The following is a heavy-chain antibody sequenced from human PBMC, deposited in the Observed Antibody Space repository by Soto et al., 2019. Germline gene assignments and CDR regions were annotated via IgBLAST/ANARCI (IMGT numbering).Heavy chain of an antibody. D-gene: IGHD4-17*01. J-gene: IGHJ6*02. Sequence: SVKVSCKASGGTFSSYAISWVRQAPGQGLEWMGGIIPIFGTANYAQKFQGRVTITADESTSTAYMELSSLRSEDTAVYYCARDQEVTTVVSYYYYGMDVWGQGTTVTVSS. V-gene: IGHV1-69*13. CDR1: GGTFSSYA. CDR2: IIPIFGTA. CDR3: ARDQEVTTVVSYYYYGMDV.